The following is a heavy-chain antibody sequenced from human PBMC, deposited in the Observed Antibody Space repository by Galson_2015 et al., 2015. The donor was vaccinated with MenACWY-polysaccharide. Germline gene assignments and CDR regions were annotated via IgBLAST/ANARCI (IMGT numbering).Heavy chain of an antibody. D-gene: IGHD3-10*01. CDR1: GFTFSTYT. J-gene: IGHJ4*02. CDR2: ISNDGSNK. Sequence: SLRLSCAASGFTFSTYTMHWVRQAPGKGLEWVVVISNDGSNKYYADSVKGRFTISRDNSKNTLCLQMNSLRAEDTAVYYCARGGSTYYYGSGAYYKFDSWGQGTLVTVSS. V-gene: IGHV3-30-3*01. CDR3: ARGGSTYYYGSGAYYKFDS.